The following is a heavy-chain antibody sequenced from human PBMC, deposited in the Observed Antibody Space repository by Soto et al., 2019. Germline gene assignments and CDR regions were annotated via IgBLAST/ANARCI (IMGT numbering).Heavy chain of an antibody. CDR3: AIVGEGAAAGPYYDYGMDV. CDR2: IIPIFGTA. CDR1: GGTFSSYA. Sequence: QVQLVQSGAEVKKPGSSVKVSCKASGGTFSSYAISWVRQAPGQGLEWMGGIIPIFGTANYAQQFQGRVTITADESTSTAYMELSSLRSEDTAVYYCAIVGEGAAAGPYYDYGMDVWGQGTTVTVS. D-gene: IGHD6-13*01. J-gene: IGHJ6*02. V-gene: IGHV1-69*01.